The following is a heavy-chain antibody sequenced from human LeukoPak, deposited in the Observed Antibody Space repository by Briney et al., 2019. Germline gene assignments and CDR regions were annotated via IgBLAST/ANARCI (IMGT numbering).Heavy chain of an antibody. D-gene: IGHD3-22*01. CDR1: GGSISTYY. CDR3: ARQHSSGYYYFDY. Sequence: SETLSLTCTVSGGSISTYYWSWIRQPPGKGLEWIGYIHYSGSTNYNPSLKSRVTISVDTSKNQFSLKLGSVTAADTAVYYCARQHSSGYYYFDYWGQGTLVTVSS. V-gene: IGHV4-59*08. CDR2: IHYSGST. J-gene: IGHJ4*02.